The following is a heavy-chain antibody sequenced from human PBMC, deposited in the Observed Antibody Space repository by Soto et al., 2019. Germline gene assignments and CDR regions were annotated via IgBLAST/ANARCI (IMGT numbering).Heavy chain of an antibody. CDR2: IYSSGST. J-gene: IGHJ3*01. CDR3: ARAYYGSGSYLNV. V-gene: IGHV4-59*01. CDR1: GGSISPFF. Sequence: QVQLQESGPGLVKPSETLSLTCVVSGGSISPFFWSWIRQPPGKGLEWIGHIYSSGSTNYNPSLKSRVSMSVETSRDQISLKLNSMTPADTAVYYCARAYYGSGSYLNVWGLGTIVIVSS. D-gene: IGHD3-10*01.